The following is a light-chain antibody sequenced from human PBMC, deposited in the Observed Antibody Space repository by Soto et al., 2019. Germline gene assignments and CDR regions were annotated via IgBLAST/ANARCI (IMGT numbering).Light chain of an antibody. CDR2: WAS. J-gene: IGKJ1*01. CDR1: QSVLYSSNNINY. CDR3: QQYFNTPWT. V-gene: IGKV4-1*01. Sequence: DIVMTQSPDSLAVSLGERATINCKSSQSVLYSSNNINYLAWYQQKPGQPPKLLIYWASTRESGVPDRFSGSGSGTDFTLTISSLQAEDVAVYYCQQYFNTPWTFGQGTKVEIK.